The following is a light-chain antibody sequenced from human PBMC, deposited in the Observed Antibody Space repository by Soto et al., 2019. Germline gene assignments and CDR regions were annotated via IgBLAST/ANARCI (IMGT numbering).Light chain of an antibody. V-gene: IGLV4-69*01. J-gene: IGLJ3*02. CDR2: VNSDGSH. CDR1: SGHNSYA. Sequence: QSVLTQSPSASASLGASVKLTCTLSSGHNSYAIAWHQQQPEKGPRYLTKVNSDGSHSKGDGIPDRFSGSSSGAERYLTISILQSEDEADYYCQTWSTDIRVFGGGTKLTVL. CDR3: QTWSTDIRV.